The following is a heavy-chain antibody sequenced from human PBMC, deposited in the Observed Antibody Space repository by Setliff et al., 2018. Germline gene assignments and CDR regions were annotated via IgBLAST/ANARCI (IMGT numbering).Heavy chain of an antibody. D-gene: IGHD3-22*01. V-gene: IGHV3-72*01. CDR3: ARIGYSSGLFDF. CDR1: GFTFSDHY. J-gene: IGHJ4*02. CDR2: IGNKPNTFTT. Sequence: GGSLRLSCAASGFTFSDHYMDWVRQAPGKGLEWVGRIGNKPNTFTTQYAASVRGRFTISRDDSKNSLYLQMNSLKTEDTAVYYCARIGYSSGLFDFWGQGTLVTVSS.